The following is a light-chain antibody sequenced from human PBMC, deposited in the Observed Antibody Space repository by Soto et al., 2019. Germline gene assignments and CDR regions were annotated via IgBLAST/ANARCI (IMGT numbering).Light chain of an antibody. J-gene: IGLJ1*01. CDR2: EVN. Sequence: QSALTQPPSASGSPGPSVTISCTGTSSDVGGYNYVSWYQQHPGKVPKLMVYEVNKRPSGVPDRFSGSKSGNTASLTVSGLHAEDEADYYCTSYAGGNNVFGTGTKVTVL. V-gene: IGLV2-8*01. CDR3: TSYAGGNNV. CDR1: SSDVGGYNY.